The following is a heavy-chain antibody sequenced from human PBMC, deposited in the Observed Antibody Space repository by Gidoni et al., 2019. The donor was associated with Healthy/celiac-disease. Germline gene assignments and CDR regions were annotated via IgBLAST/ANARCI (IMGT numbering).Heavy chain of an antibody. D-gene: IGHD3-10*01. Sequence: QVQLQQWGAGLLKPSETLSLTCAVYGGSFSGYYWSWIRQPPGKGLEWIGEINHSGSTNYNPSLKSRVTISVDTSKNQFSLKLSSVTAADTAVYYCAREAMVRGVIIYDAFDIWGQGTMVTVSS. CDR1: GGSFSGYY. CDR2: INHSGST. CDR3: AREAMVRGVIIYDAFDI. V-gene: IGHV4-34*01. J-gene: IGHJ3*02.